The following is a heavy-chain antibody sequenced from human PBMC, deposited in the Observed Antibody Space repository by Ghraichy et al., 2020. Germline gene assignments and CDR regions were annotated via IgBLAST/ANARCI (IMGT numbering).Heavy chain of an antibody. D-gene: IGHD5-24*01. CDR2: INPTVGTT. J-gene: IGHJ3*01. CDR3: ARVRPNRHGSSINGAAYDV. CDR1: GYTLTGSY. V-gene: IGHV1-46*03. Sequence: ASVKVSCKASGYTLTGSYLHWVRQAPGQGLEWMGIINPTVGTTDYSQNLRGRVTMTRDTSTSIFYMELTGLRSEDTALYFCARVRPNRHGSSINGAAYDVWGQGTMVIVSS.